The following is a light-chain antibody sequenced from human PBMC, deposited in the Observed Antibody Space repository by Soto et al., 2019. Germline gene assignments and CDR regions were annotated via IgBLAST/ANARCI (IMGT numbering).Light chain of an antibody. CDR3: QQYNSWLWT. V-gene: IGKV3-15*01. CDR2: AAS. Sequence: EIVMTQSPATLSVSPGEGATLSCRASQSVSSKLAWYQQKPGQAPRLLIYAASTRATGIPARFSGSGSGTEFTLIISSLQSEDSAVYYCQQYNSWLWTFGQGTKVDIK. J-gene: IGKJ1*01. CDR1: QSVSSK.